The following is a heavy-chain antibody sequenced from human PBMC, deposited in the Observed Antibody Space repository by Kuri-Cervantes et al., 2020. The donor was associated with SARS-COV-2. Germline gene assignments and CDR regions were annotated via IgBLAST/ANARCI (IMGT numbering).Heavy chain of an antibody. CDR2: MNPNSGST. CDR1: GGTFSSYA. D-gene: IGHD2-15*01. V-gene: IGHV1-8*02. Sequence: ASVKVSCKASGGTFSSYAISWVRQATGQGLEWMGWMNPNSGSTSYAQKFQGRVTMTRDTSTSTVYMELSSLRSEDTAVYYCASLGVDCSGGSCWQGFDYWGQGTLVTVSS. CDR3: ASLGVDCSGGSCWQGFDY. J-gene: IGHJ4*02.